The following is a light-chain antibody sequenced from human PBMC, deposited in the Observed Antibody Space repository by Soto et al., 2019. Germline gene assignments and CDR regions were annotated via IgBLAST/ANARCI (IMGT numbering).Light chain of an antibody. CDR1: SSDVGGSNF. CDR2: DVA. Sequence: QSALTQAASASDSPGQSITISCTGTSSDVGGSNFVSWYQQHPGKPPKLIIYDVANRPSGVSNRFSGSKSGSTASLIISRLQTEDEADYYCVSYTSSTTYVFGTGTKVTVL. J-gene: IGLJ1*01. V-gene: IGLV2-14*03. CDR3: VSYTSSTTYV.